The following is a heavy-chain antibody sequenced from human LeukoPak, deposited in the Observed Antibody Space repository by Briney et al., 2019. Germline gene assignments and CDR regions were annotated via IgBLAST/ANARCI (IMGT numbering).Heavy chain of an antibody. CDR1: GGTFSSYA. J-gene: IGHJ4*02. CDR3: ARDGGRRGYSSGWCLFDY. D-gene: IGHD6-19*01. V-gene: IGHV1-69*06. CDR2: IIPIFGTA. Sequence: SVKVSCKASGGTFSSYAISWVRQAPGQGLEWMGRIIPIFGTANYAQKFQGRVTITADKSTSTAYMELSSLRSEDTAVYYCARDGGRRGYSSGWCLFDYWGQGTLVTVSS.